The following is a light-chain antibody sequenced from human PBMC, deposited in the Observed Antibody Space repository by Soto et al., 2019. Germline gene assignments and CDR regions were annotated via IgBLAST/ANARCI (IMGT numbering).Light chain of an antibody. J-gene: IGKJ1*01. CDR2: GAS. CDR3: QHYSNWPPWT. Sequence: EIVMTQSPATLSVSPGERATLSCRASQSVSSNLAWYQQKPGQAPRLLIYGASTRATAIPAWFSGSGSGTEFTLTISILQSEDFAVYYCQHYSNWPPWTFGQGTKVEV. CDR1: QSVSSN. V-gene: IGKV3-15*01.